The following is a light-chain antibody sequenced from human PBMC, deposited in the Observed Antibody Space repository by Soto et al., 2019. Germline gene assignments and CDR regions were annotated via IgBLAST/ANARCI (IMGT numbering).Light chain of an antibody. Sequence: EIVLTQSPGTLSLSPGERATLSCRASQSVSSSYLAWYQQKPGQAPRLLIYGASASATGITDRFSGSGSGTDFTLSLSRLEPEDFAVYYCQQYGSSALTVGGGTKVEIK. J-gene: IGKJ4*01. CDR3: QQYGSSALT. CDR2: GAS. CDR1: QSVSSSY. V-gene: IGKV3-20*01.